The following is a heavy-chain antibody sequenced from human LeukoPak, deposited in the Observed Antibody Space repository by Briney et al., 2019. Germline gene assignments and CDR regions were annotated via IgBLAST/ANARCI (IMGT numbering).Heavy chain of an antibody. D-gene: IGHD3-10*01. CDR2: VNPDDSDT. V-gene: IGHV5-51*01. Sequence: GESLKISCKASGYTFPTYWIVWVRQMPGKGLEWMGIVNPDDSDTIYSPSFQGQVTISADKSITTAYLQWSSLKASGTAMYYCARLRWPRGGRSSFDFWGQGALVTVSS. J-gene: IGHJ4*02. CDR3: ARLRWPRGGRSSFDF. CDR1: GYTFPTYW.